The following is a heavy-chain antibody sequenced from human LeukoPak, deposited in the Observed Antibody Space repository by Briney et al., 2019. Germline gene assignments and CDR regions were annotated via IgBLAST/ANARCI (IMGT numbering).Heavy chain of an antibody. Sequence: GGSLRLSCAASGFTFSDYYMSWIRQAPGKGLEWVSYISSSSSYTNYADSVKGRFTISRDNAKNSLYLQMNSLRAEDTAVYYCARDNSIAAAGTGYYYYGMDVWGKGTTVTVSS. CDR1: GFTFSDYY. J-gene: IGHJ6*04. D-gene: IGHD6-13*01. CDR3: ARDNSIAAAGTGYYYYGMDV. V-gene: IGHV3-11*06. CDR2: ISSSSSYT.